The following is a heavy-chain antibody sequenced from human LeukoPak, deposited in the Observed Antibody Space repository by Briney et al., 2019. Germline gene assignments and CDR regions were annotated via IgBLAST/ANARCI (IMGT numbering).Heavy chain of an antibody. Sequence: SETLSLTCTVSGGSISSSSYYWGWIRQPPGKGLEWIGSVYHSGSTYYNPSLKSRVTISVDTSKNQFSLKLSSVTAADTAVYCCARQDRIVATGQANDYWGQGTLVTVSS. J-gene: IGHJ4*02. CDR1: GGSISSSSYY. CDR2: VYHSGST. V-gene: IGHV4-39*01. CDR3: ARQDRIVATGQANDY. D-gene: IGHD6-13*01.